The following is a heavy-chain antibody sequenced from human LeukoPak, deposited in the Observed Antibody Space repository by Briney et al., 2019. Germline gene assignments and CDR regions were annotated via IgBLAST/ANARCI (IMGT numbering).Heavy chain of an antibody. V-gene: IGHV4-59*01. CDR3: ARAWSTTNAFDI. CDR1: GGSISSYY. J-gene: IGHJ3*02. D-gene: IGHD1-1*01. Sequence: SETLSLTCTVSGGSISSYYWSWIRQPPGKGLEWIGYIYYSGSTNYNPSLKSRVTISVDTSKNQFSLKLSSVTAADTAVYYCARAWSTTNAFDIWGQGTMVTVSS. CDR2: IYYSGST.